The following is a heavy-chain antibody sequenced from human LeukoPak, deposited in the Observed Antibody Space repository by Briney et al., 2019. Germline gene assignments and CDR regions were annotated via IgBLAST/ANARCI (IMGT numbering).Heavy chain of an antibody. J-gene: IGHJ4*02. CDR2: ISGSDGST. CDR1: GFTFSSYA. D-gene: IGHD1-26*01. CDR3: AKDRSGSQESRWDY. Sequence: GGSLRLSCAASGFTFSSYAMSWVRQAPGKGLEWVSAISGSDGSTYYADSVKGRFTISRDNSKNTLYLQMNSLRAEDTAVYYCAKDRSGSQESRWDYWGQGTLVTVSS. V-gene: IGHV3-23*01.